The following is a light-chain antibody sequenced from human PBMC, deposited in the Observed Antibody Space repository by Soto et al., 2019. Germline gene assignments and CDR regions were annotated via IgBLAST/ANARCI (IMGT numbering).Light chain of an antibody. J-gene: IGKJ5*01. CDR1: QDINNY. CDR3: QQYENLPT. V-gene: IGKV1-33*01. CDR2: DAS. Sequence: DIQMTQSPSSLSASVGDRVTITCQASQDINNYLNWYQQKPGKAPKLLIYDASNLERGVPSRFSGSGSGTDFTFTISRLQPEDIATYYCQQYENLPTFGQGTRLEIK.